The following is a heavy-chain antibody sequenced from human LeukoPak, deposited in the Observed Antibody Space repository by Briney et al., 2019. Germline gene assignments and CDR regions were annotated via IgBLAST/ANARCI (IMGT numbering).Heavy chain of an antibody. CDR3: ARDLFELERSTPDY. V-gene: IGHV3-21*01. CDR2: ISSSSSYI. J-gene: IGHJ4*02. Sequence: PGGSLRLSCAASGFTFSSYSMNWVRQAPGKGLEWVSSISSSSSYIYYADSVKGRFTISRDNAKNSLYLQMNSLRAEDTAVYYCARDLFELERSTPDYWGQGTLVTVSS. CDR1: GFTFSSYS. D-gene: IGHD1-1*01.